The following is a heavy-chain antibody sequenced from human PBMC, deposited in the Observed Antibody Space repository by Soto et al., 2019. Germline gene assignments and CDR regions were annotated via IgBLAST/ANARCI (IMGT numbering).Heavy chain of an antibody. CDR1: GFNFDVYA. J-gene: IGHJ4*02. CDR2: ISWNSDSI. V-gene: IGHV3-9*01. CDR3: AKDHYGSSPNYFDY. Sequence: EVQLVESGGGLVQPGRSLRLSCAASGFNFDVYAMHWVRQAPGKGLEWVSGISWNSDSIDYADSVKGRFTISRDNAKNPLYLQMNSLRGEDTALYYCAKDHYGSSPNYFDYWGQGTLVTVSS. D-gene: IGHD3-10*01.